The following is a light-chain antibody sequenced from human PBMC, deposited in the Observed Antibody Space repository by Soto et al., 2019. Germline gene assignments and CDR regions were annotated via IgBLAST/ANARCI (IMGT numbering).Light chain of an antibody. V-gene: IGLV4-69*01. CDR2: LNNDGSH. CDR1: SGHSSYA. CDR3: QTWGTGFQF. J-gene: IGLJ7*01. Sequence: QLVLTQSPSASASLGASVKLTCTLSSGHSSYAIAWHQKQPGKGPRYLMDLNNDGSHTKGDGIPDRFSGSSSGADRYLIISSLQSEDEADYYCQTWGTGFQFFGGGTQLTFL.